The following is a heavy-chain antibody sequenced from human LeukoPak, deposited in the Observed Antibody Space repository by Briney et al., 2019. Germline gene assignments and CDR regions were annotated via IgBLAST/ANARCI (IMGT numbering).Heavy chain of an antibody. D-gene: IGHD4/OR15-4a*01. J-gene: IGHJ5*02. V-gene: IGHV1-69*04. CDR2: IIPILGIA. CDR3: ARVRLYNWFDP. CDR1: GGTFSSYA. Sequence: GASVKVSCKASGGTFSSYAISWVRQAPGQGLKWMGRIIPILGIANYAQKFQGRVTITADKSTSTAYMELSSLRSEDTAVYYCARVRLYNWFDPWGQGTLVTVSS.